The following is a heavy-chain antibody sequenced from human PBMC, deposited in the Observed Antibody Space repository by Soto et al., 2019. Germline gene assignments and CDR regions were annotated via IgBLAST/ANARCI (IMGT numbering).Heavy chain of an antibody. CDR3: ARTQLAPTGGHWFDP. D-gene: IGHD1-1*01. V-gene: IGHV4-28*01. Sequence: QVQLQESGPGLVKPSDTLSLTCAVSGYSISSSNWWGWIRQPPGKGLEWIGYIYYSGSTYYNPSLKSRVTMSLDTSKNQFSLKLSSVTAVDTAVYYCARTQLAPTGGHWFDPWGQGTLVTVSS. CDR1: GYSISSSNW. CDR2: IYYSGST. J-gene: IGHJ5*02.